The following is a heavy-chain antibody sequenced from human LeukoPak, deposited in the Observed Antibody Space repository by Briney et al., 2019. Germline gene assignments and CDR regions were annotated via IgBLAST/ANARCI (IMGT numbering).Heavy chain of an antibody. Sequence: SETLSLTCTVSGGSISSGGYYWSWIRQPPGKGLEWIGYIYHSGSTYYNPSLKSRVTISVDRSKNQFSLKLSSVTAADTAVYYCARGSSWYDYWGQGTLVTVSS. CDR1: GGSISSGGYY. J-gene: IGHJ4*02. CDR2: IYHSGST. D-gene: IGHD6-13*01. V-gene: IGHV4-30-2*01. CDR3: ARGSSWYDY.